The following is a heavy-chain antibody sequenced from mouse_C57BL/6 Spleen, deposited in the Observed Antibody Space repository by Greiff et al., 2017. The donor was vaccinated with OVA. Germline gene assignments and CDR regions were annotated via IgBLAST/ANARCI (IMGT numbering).Heavy chain of an antibody. J-gene: IGHJ3*01. Sequence: QVQLQQSGAELVRPGTSVKVSCKASGYAFTNYLIEWVKQRPGQGLEWIGVINPGSGGTNYNEKFKGKATLTADKSSSTAYMQLSSLTSEDSAVYFCARDSSGHGAYWGQGTLVTVSA. CDR3: ARDSSGHGAY. CDR1: GYAFTNYL. D-gene: IGHD3-2*02. V-gene: IGHV1-54*01. CDR2: INPGSGGT.